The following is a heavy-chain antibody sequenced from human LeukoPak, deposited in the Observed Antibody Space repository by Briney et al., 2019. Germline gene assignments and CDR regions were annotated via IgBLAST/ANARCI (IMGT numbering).Heavy chain of an antibody. CDR1: GGTFSSYA. J-gene: IGHJ5*02. D-gene: IGHD3-22*01. CDR3: ARKVPNDSSGYYYRGQFDP. V-gene: IGHV1-69*06. Sequence: ASVKVSCKASGGTFSSYAISWVRQAPGQGLEWRGGIIPIFGTANYAQKFQGRVTITADKSTSTACMELSSLRSENTAAYYCARKVPNDSSGYYYRGQFDPWGQGTLVTVSS. CDR2: IIPIFGTA.